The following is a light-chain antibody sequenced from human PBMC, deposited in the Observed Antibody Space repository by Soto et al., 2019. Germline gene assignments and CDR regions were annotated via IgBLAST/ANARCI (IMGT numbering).Light chain of an antibody. CDR1: QDIINC. CDR3: QQYESLPLT. CDR2: DAS. J-gene: IGKJ4*01. Sequence: DIQMTQSPSSLSASVGDRVTITCQASQDIINCLNWYQQKPGKAPKLLIYDASNLKTGVPSRFSGSGSGTYFTFTISSLQPEDIATYYCQQYESLPLTFGGGTKVEIK. V-gene: IGKV1-33*01.